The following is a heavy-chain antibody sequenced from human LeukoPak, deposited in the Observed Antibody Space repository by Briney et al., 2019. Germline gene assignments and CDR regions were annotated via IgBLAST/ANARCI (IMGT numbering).Heavy chain of an antibody. J-gene: IGHJ4*02. CDR1: GGSISSSSYY. D-gene: IGHD1/OR15-1a*01. V-gene: IGHV4-61*02. Sequence: SETLSLTCTVSGGSISSSSYYWSWIRQPAGKGLEWIGRIYTSGSTNYNPSLKSRVTISVDTSKNQFSLKLSSVTAADTAVYYCARWTEQNFDYWGQGTLVTVSS. CDR2: IYTSGST. CDR3: ARWTEQNFDY.